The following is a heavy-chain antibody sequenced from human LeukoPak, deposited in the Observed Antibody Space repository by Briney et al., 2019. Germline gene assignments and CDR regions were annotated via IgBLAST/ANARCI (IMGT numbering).Heavy chain of an antibody. CDR3: ARDSSTSYHFDF. V-gene: IGHV4-34*01. Sequence: SETLSLTCAVYGGSFSGYYWSWIRQPPGKGLEWIGEINHSGSTNYNPSLKSRVTISVDTSKNQFSLKLSSVTAADTAVYYCARDSSTSYHFDFWGQGTLVTVSS. J-gene: IGHJ4*02. CDR2: INHSGST. CDR1: GGSFSGYY. D-gene: IGHD2/OR15-2a*01.